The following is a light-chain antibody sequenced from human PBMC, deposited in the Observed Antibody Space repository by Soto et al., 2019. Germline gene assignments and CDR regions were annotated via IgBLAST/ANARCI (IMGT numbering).Light chain of an antibody. Sequence: QSVLTQPASVSGSPGQSITISCTGTSSDVGGYNYVSWYQHHPGKAPKLLIYDVIDRPSGVSNRFSGSKSGNTASLTISGLQAEDEADYYCCSYTSSRTTNYVFGTGTTVTVL. CDR2: DVI. J-gene: IGLJ1*01. CDR1: SSDVGGYNY. V-gene: IGLV2-14*03. CDR3: CSYTSSRTTNYV.